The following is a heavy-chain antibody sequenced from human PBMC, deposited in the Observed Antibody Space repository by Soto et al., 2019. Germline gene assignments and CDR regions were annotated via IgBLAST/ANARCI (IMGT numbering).Heavy chain of an antibody. Sequence: SETLSLTCTVSGGSISSGDYYWSWIRQPPGKGLEWIGYIYYSGSTYYNPSLKSRVTISVDTSKNQFSLKLSSVTAADTAVYYCARVSALTYYYDSSGYWYYFDYWGQGTLVTVSS. V-gene: IGHV4-30-4*01. CDR1: GGSISSGDYY. CDR2: IYYSGST. J-gene: IGHJ4*02. CDR3: ARVSALTYYYDSSGYWYYFDY. D-gene: IGHD3-22*01.